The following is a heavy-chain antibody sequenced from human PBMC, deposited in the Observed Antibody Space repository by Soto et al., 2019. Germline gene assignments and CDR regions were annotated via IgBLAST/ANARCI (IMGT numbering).Heavy chain of an antibody. CDR1: GFTFSSCA. CDR2: ISYDGSNK. J-gene: IGHJ4*02. Sequence: QVQLVESGGGVVQPGRSLRLSCAASGFTFSSCAIHWVRQAPGKGLEWVALISYDGSNKYYADSVEGRFTISRDNSKNTLYLQMNSLRAEDTAVYYCARDKRDLRFLEWSYYFDYWGQGTLVTVSS. V-gene: IGHV3-30-3*01. CDR3: ARDKRDLRFLEWSYYFDY. D-gene: IGHD3-3*01.